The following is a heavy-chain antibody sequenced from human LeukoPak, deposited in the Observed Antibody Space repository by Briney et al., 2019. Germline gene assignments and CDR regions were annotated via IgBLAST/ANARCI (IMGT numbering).Heavy chain of an antibody. J-gene: IGHJ6*03. CDR2: ISAYNGNT. CDR3: ARVLVAAAGTDYYYYMDV. CDR1: GYTFTSYG. D-gene: IGHD6-13*01. V-gene: IGHV1-18*01. Sequence: ASVKVSCKASGYTFTSYGISWVRQAPGQGLEWMGWISAYNGNTNYAQKLQGRVTMTTDTSTSTAYMELRSLRSDDTAVYYCARVLVAAAGTDYYYYMDVWGKGTTVTVSS.